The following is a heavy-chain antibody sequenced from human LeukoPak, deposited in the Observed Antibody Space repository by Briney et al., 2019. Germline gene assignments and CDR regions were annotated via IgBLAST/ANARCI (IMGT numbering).Heavy chain of an antibody. V-gene: IGHV3-23*05. CDR2: IDGSGTKT. J-gene: IGHJ4*02. Sequence: GGSLRLSCAASGFTFTKYAMSWVRQAPGKGLEWVSDIDGSGTKTFYAESVKGRFTISRDNSNNILFLQMYSLRAEDTAMYYCAKTDYYDTTDDKRYATHFDYWGQGALVTVSS. CDR3: AKTDYYDTTDDKRYATHFDY. CDR1: GFTFTKYA. D-gene: IGHD3-22*01.